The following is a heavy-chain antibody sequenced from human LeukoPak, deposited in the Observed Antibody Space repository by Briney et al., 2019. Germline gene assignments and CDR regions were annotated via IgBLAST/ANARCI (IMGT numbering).Heavy chain of an antibody. Sequence: ASVKVSCKASGYTFIDYYIHWVRQAPGQGLEWMGWINPNSGGTNYAQKFQGRVTMTRDTSITTTYMELSRLTPDDSAVYFCATEASGLNWFDPWGQGTLVIVSS. V-gene: IGHV1-2*02. J-gene: IGHJ5*02. CDR3: ATEASGLNWFDP. CDR2: INPNSGGT. CDR1: GYTFIDYY. D-gene: IGHD3-3*01.